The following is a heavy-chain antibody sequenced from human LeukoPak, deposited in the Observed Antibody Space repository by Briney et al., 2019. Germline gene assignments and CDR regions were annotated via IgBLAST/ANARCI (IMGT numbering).Heavy chain of an antibody. CDR2: IIPIFGTA. Sequence: APVKVSCKASGGTFSSYAISWVRQAPGQGLEWMGGIIPIFGTANYAQKFQGRVTITADKSTSTAYMELSSLRSEDTAVYYCARDRILTYYDILTGSNLGGGFDYWGQGTLVTVSS. J-gene: IGHJ4*02. D-gene: IGHD3-9*01. CDR1: GGTFSSYA. V-gene: IGHV1-69*06. CDR3: ARDRILTYYDILTGSNLGGGFDY.